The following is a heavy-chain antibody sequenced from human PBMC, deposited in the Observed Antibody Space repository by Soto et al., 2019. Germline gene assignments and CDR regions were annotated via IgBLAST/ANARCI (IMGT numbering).Heavy chain of an antibody. CDR1: GGSISNGTYY. D-gene: IGHD3-16*01. V-gene: IGHV4-31*03. CDR2: IYHSGNT. J-gene: IGHJ5*02. Sequence: PSEPLSLTCTGSGGSISNGTYYWNWIRHPPGKSLEWIGYIYHSGNTYYNPSLKSRVSSSVDSSENQCSLTLTSITAADTTVYSCARGLTVGVMSLSWFDPWGQGSLVTVSS. CDR3: ARGLTVGVMSLSWFDP.